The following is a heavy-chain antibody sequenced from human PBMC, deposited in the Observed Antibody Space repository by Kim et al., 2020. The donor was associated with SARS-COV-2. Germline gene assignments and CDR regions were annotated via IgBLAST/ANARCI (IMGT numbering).Heavy chain of an antibody. D-gene: IGHD4-4*01. V-gene: IGHV3-30*18. CDR1: GFTFSSYG. CDR2: ISYDGSNK. Sequence: GGSLRLSCAASGFTFSSYGMHWVRQAPGKGLEWVAVISYDGSNKYYADSVKGRFTISRDNSKNTLYLQMNSLRAEDTAVYYCAKDRGFYSNYVYYYYGMDVWGQGTTVTVSS. J-gene: IGHJ6*02. CDR3: AKDRGFYSNYVYYYYGMDV.